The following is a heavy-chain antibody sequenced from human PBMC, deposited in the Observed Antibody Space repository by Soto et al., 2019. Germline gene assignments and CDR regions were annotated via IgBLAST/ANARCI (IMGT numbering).Heavy chain of an antibody. Sequence: EIQLVESGGGLAKPGGSLRLSCTASGFTFSDYNINWVRQAPGKGLEWVSSISSASSFIYYADSLKGRFTISRDNAKNSVYLQIDSLSAEDTALYYCARGSISWGPGGFDIWGQGTMVTVSS. V-gene: IGHV3-21*02. D-gene: IGHD7-27*01. CDR3: ARGSISWGPGGFDI. J-gene: IGHJ3*02. CDR1: GFTFSDYN. CDR2: ISSASSFI.